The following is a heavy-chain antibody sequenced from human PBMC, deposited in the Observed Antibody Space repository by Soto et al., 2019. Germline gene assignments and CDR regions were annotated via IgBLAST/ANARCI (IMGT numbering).Heavy chain of an antibody. D-gene: IGHD6-13*01. CDR2: ISGYNGNT. V-gene: IGHV1-18*04. Sequence: GASVKVSCKASGYTFTSYGISWVRQAPGQGLEWMGWISGYNGNTNYTQKFEGRVAMTTDTSTTTAYMELRSLRSDDTAVYYCARDYSRSCREYWGQGTLVTVSS. CDR3: ARDYSRSCREY. J-gene: IGHJ4*02. CDR1: GYTFTSYG.